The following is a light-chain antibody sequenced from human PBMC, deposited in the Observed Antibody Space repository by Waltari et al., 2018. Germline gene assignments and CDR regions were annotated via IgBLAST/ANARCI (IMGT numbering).Light chain of an antibody. CDR3: QQESNWSYS. V-gene: IGKV3D-15*01. J-gene: IGKJ2*03. Sequence: EIVMTQSPATLSLSPGERATLSCRASQSVNSRLAWYQQKPGQVPRLLIYDASRRATGIPDRFSGSGSGTEFTLIISSLEAEDVAVYFRQQESNWSYSFGQGTKVEIK. CDR2: DAS. CDR1: QSVNSR.